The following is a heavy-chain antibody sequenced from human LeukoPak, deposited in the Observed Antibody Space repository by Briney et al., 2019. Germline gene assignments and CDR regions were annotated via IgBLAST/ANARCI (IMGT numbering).Heavy chain of an antibody. CDR3: AREMVRGVIPTYY. CDR1: GYTFTSYY. D-gene: IGHD3-10*01. V-gene: IGHV1-46*01. CDR2: INPSGGST. Sequence: ASVKVSCKASGYTFTSYYMHWVRQAPGEGLEWMGIINPSGGSTSYAQKFQGRVTMTRDMSTSTVYMELSSLRSEDTAVYYCAREMVRGVIPTYYWGQGTLVTVSS. J-gene: IGHJ4*02.